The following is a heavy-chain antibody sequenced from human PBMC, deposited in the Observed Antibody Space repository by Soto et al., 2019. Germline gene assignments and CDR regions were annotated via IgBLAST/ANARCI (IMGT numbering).Heavy chain of an antibody. CDR2: INSDGSST. J-gene: IGHJ4*02. Sequence: PGGSLRLSCAASGFTFSSYSMHWVRQAPGKGLVWVSRINSDGSSTSYADSVKGRFTISRDNAKNTLYLQMNSLRAEDTAVYYCARDPGTGYYDSSGYYYDWGQGTLVTVSS. CDR3: ARDPGTGYYDSSGYYYD. D-gene: IGHD3-22*01. CDR1: GFTFSSYS. V-gene: IGHV3-74*01.